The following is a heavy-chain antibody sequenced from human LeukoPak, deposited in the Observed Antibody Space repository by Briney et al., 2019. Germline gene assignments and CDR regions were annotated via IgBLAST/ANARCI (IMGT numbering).Heavy chain of an antibody. V-gene: IGHV1-18*01. CDR1: GYTFTSYG. CDR3: ARRAKKVPAAYGMDV. D-gene: IGHD2-2*01. CDR2: ISAYNGNT. J-gene: IGHJ6*02. Sequence: ASVKVSCKASGYTFTSYGISWVRQAPGQGLEWMGWISAYNGNTNYAQKLQGRVTMTTDTSTSTAYMELGSLRSDDTAVYYCARRAKKVPAAYGMDVWGQGTTVTVSS.